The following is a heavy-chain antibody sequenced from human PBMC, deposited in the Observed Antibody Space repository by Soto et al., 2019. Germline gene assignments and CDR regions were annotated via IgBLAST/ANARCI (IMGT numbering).Heavy chain of an antibody. J-gene: IGHJ3*02. Sequence: GGSLRLSCAASGFTFSSYAMHWVRQAPGKGLEWVAVISYDGSNKYYADSVKGRFTISRDNSKNTLYLQMNSLRAEDTAVYYCARDFNYYDSSGYYARGTRDAFDIWGQGTMVTVSS. CDR3: ARDFNYYDSSGYYARGTRDAFDI. CDR2: ISYDGSNK. V-gene: IGHV3-30-3*01. CDR1: GFTFSSYA. D-gene: IGHD3-22*01.